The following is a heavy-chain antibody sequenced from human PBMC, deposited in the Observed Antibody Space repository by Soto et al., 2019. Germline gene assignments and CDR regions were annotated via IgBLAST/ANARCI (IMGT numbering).Heavy chain of an antibody. CDR2: IRSKANSYAT. J-gene: IGHJ6*02. V-gene: IGHV3-73*02. D-gene: IGHD6-13*01. Sequence: EVQLVESGGGLVQPGGSLKLSCAASGFTFSGSAMHWVRQASGKGLEWVGRIRSKANSYATAYAASVKGRFTISRDDSKNMAYLQMNSLKTEDTAVYYCTRPPPYSSSGMDVWGQGTTVTVSS. CDR1: GFTFSGSA. CDR3: TRPPPYSSSGMDV.